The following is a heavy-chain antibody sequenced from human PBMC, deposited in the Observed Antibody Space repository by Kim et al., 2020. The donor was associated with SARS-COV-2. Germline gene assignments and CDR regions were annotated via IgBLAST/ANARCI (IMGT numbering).Heavy chain of an antibody. V-gene: IGHV3-48*02. CDR1: GFTFSSYS. CDR2: ISSSSSTI. Sequence: GGSLRLSCAASGFTFSSYSMNWVCQAPGKGLEWVSYISSSSSTIYYADSVKGRFTISRDNAKNSLYLQMNSLRDEDTAVYYCARGASRMIVVFIDYWGQGTLVTVSS. CDR3: ARGASRMIVVFIDY. D-gene: IGHD3-22*01. J-gene: IGHJ4*02.